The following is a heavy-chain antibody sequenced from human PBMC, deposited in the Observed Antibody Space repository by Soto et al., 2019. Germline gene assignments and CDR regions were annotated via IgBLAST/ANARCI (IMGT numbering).Heavy chain of an antibody. CDR3: ARGTHYYDSIGYSHFFDY. Sequence: GGSLRLSCAASGFTFSDYYMSWIRQAPGKGLEWVSYISSSGSTIYYADSMKGRFTISRDNAEKSLYLQMNSLRGEDTAVYYCARGTHYYDSIGYSHFFDYWGQGTLVTVSS. J-gene: IGHJ4*02. CDR1: GFTFSDYY. V-gene: IGHV3-11*04. CDR2: ISSSGSTI. D-gene: IGHD3-22*01.